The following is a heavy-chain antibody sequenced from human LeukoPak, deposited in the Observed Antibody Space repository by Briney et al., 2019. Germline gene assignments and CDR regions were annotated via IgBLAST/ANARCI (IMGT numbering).Heavy chain of an antibody. CDR2: ISSSSSYI. V-gene: IGHV3-21*01. J-gene: IGHJ4*02. D-gene: IGHD3-22*01. Sequence: GGSLRLSCAASGFTFSSYSMNWVRQAPGKGLEWVSSISSSSSYIYCADSVKGRFTISRDNAKNSLYLQMNSLRAEDTAVYYCARVVSYYDSSGYIDYWGQGTLVTVSS. CDR3: ARVVSYYDSSGYIDY. CDR1: GFTFSSYS.